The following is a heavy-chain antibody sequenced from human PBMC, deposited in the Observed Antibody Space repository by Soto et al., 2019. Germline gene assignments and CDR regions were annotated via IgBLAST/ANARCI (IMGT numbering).Heavy chain of an antibody. Sequence: GASVKVSCKASGYTFTSYGISWVRQAPGQGLEWMGIINPSGGSTSYAQKFQGRVTMTRDTSTSTVYMELSSLRSEDTAVYYCARDSGSYLFDYWGQGTLVTVSS. CDR2: INPSGGST. CDR1: GYTFTSYG. CDR3: ARDSGSYLFDY. V-gene: IGHV1-46*01. D-gene: IGHD1-26*01. J-gene: IGHJ4*02.